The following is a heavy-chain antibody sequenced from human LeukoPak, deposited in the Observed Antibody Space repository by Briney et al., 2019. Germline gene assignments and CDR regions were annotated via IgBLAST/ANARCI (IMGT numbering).Heavy chain of an antibody. CDR2: ISGSGGST. CDR3: AKARPYSSGWYVIDY. J-gene: IGHJ4*02. Sequence: EGSLRLSCAASGFTFSSYAMSWVRQAPGKGLEWVSAISGSGGSTYYADSVKGRFTISRDNSKNTLYLQMNSLRAEDTAVYYYAKARPYSSGWYVIDYWGQGTLVTVSS. CDR1: GFTFSSYA. D-gene: IGHD6-19*01. V-gene: IGHV3-23*01.